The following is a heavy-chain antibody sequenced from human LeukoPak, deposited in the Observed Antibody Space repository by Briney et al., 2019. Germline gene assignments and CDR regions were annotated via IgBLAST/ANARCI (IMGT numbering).Heavy chain of an antibody. J-gene: IGHJ5*02. Sequence: SETLSLTCAVYGGSFSGYYWSWIRQPPGKGLEWIGEINHSGSTNYNPSLKSRVTISVDTSKNQFSLKPSSVTAADTAVYYCTRTFYYYDSSGYYGTWGQGTLVTVSS. CDR3: TRTFYYYDSSGYYGT. V-gene: IGHV4-34*01. CDR1: GGSFSGYY. D-gene: IGHD3-22*01. CDR2: INHSGST.